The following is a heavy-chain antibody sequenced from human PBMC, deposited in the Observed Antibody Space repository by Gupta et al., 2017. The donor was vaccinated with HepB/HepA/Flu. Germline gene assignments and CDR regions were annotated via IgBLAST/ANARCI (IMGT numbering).Heavy chain of an antibody. CDR2: ISYDGTHK. Sequence: QVQLVESGGGVVQPGRSLKLSCTASGFTFSSYGMHWVRQAPGEGLEWLAFISYDGTHKYYGDSVKGRFTISRENSKATLYLQMNSLRAEDTAXYXCAKDRXAGGYTTSCFFDYWGQGTLVTVSS. CDR1: GFTFSSYG. CDR3: AKDRXAGGYTTSCFFDY. J-gene: IGHJ4*02. V-gene: IGHV3-30*18. D-gene: IGHD6-6*01.